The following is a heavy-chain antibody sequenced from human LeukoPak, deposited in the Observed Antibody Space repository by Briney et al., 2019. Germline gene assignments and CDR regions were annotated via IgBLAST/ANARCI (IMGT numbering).Heavy chain of an antibody. CDR3: TGPAEYCSSTSCLLVFDY. CDR1: GFTFSSYW. J-gene: IGHJ4*02. CDR2: IKSKTDGGTT. Sequence: PGGSLRLSCAASGFTFSSYWMSWVRQAPGKGLEWVGRIKSKTDGGTTDYAAPVKGRFTISRDDSKNTLYLQMNSLKTEDTAVYYCTGPAEYCSSTSCLLVFDYWGQGTLVTVSS. V-gene: IGHV3-15*01. D-gene: IGHD2-2*01.